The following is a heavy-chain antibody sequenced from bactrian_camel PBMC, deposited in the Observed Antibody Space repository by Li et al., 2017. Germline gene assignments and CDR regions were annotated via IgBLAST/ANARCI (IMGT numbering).Heavy chain of an antibody. D-gene: IGHD2*01. J-gene: IGHJ4*01. Sequence: HVQLVESGGGLVQPEGSLRLSCVASGFTFTNAWMHWVRQSPGKGLEWVSSIYTADGRTNVAGSVKGQFTISRDNTKNILYLQMNSLKSEDTAVYYCATGLLPYCSGVYCYTQYNYWGQGTQVTVS. V-gene: IGHV3S1*01. CDR1: GFTFTNAW. CDR3: ATGLLPYCSGVYCYTQYNY. CDR2: IYTADGRT.